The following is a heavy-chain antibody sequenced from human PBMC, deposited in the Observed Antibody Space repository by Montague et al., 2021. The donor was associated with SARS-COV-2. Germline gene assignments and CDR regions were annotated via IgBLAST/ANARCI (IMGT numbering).Heavy chain of an antibody. CDR1: GDSFNSPKYY. V-gene: IGHV4-39*01. CDR3: AGGSYGSGSYHAFDI. D-gene: IGHD3-10*01. CDR2: SYYSGTT. J-gene: IGHJ3*02. Sequence: SETLSLTCTVSGDSFNSPKYYCAWIRQPPGKGLEWIGSSYYSGTTYDNPSPRSQVTMSVDTSKTQFSLKMNSVTAADTAVYYCAGGSYGSGSYHAFDIWSQGTVVAVSS.